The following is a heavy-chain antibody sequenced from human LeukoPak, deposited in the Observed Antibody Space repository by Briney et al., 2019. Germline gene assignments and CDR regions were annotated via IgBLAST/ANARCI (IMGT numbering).Heavy chain of an antibody. Sequence: GGSLTLSCGACSFILSRCGAHWLRQAPGKAREWVAVISYDGSNENFGDSVKGRFTISRDKSKNTLYLQMNSLRAEDTAVYYCARDLSGRYVFDYWGRGTLVTVSS. CDR2: ISYDGSNE. CDR1: SFILSRCG. J-gene: IGHJ4*02. CDR3: ARDLSGRYVFDY. V-gene: IGHV3-30*03. D-gene: IGHD1-26*01.